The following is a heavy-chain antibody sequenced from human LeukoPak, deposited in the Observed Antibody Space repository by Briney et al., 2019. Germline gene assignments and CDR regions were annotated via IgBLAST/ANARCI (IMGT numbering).Heavy chain of an antibody. CDR1: GGTFSSYA. CDR2: IIPILGIA. J-gene: IGHJ6*02. V-gene: IGHV1-69*04. Sequence: ASVKVSCKASGGTFSSYAISWVRQAPGQGLEWMGRIIPILGIANYAQKFQGRVTITEDKSTSTAYMELSSLRSEDTAVYYCAREVLTIFGDSPYYYYGMDVWGQGTTVTVSS. D-gene: IGHD3-3*01. CDR3: AREVLTIFGDSPYYYYGMDV.